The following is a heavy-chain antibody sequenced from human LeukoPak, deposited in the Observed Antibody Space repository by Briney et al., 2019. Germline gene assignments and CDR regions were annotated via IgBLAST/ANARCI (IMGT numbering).Heavy chain of an antibody. CDR3: AKWGDFDVLTGYYVPDF. D-gene: IGHD3-9*01. Sequence: GGSLRLSCAVSGFTFSSYAMSWVRQAPGKGLEWVSAITGSGGNTYYADSVKGRFTISRDNSKNTLYLQMNSLRDEDTAVYYCAKWGDFDVLTGYYVPDFWGQGTLVTVSS. CDR2: ITGSGGNT. CDR1: GFTFSSYA. V-gene: IGHV3-23*01. J-gene: IGHJ4*02.